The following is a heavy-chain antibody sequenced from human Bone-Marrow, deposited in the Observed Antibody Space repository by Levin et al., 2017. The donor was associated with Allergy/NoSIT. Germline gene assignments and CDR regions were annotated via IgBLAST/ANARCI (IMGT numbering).Heavy chain of an antibody. CDR1: GFTFSSSG. CDR3: AKDLNYGDYIFYFDY. J-gene: IGHJ4*02. Sequence: LSLTCAASGFTFSSSGMHWVRKAPGKGLEWVAVISDDGSNKDYADSVKGRFTISRDNSKNTLYLQMNRLRTEDTAMYHCAKDLNYGDYIFYFDYWGQGTLVTVSS. CDR2: ISDDGSNK. V-gene: IGHV3-30*18. D-gene: IGHD4-17*01.